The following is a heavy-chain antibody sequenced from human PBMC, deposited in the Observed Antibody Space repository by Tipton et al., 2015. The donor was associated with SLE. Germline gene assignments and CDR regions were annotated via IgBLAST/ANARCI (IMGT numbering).Heavy chain of an antibody. J-gene: IGHJ4*02. Sequence: TLSLTCTVSGSSFSSGYFWSWIRQPAGKGLEWLGHVYTSGSTNYNPSLKSRVSMSVDPSKNQVSLRLSSVTAADTAVYYCARRRFQSASDYWGQGTLVSVSS. CDR1: GSSFSSGYF. CDR3: ARRRFQSASDY. D-gene: IGHD2-21*01. CDR2: VYTSGST. V-gene: IGHV4-61*09.